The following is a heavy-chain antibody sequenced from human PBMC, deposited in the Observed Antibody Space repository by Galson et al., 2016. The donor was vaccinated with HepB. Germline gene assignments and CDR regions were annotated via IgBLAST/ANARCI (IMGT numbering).Heavy chain of an antibody. CDR2: IDPRDSYT. D-gene: IGHD4-23*01. V-gene: IGHV5-10-1*01. CDR3: ARQRSLLIDY. CDR1: GYSFSNYW. Sequence: QSGAEVKKPGESLRISCKGSGYSFSNYWISWVRQTPGKGLEWMGRIDPRDSYTNYSPSFRGHVTMSVDQSMSTAYLQWSSLRASDTAMYYCARQRSLLIDYWGQGTLVTVSS. J-gene: IGHJ4*02.